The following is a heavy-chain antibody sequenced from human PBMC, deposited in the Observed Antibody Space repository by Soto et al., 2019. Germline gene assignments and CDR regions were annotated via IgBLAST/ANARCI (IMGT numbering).Heavy chain of an antibody. CDR3: ARDDSDFYGDYSGRAFDI. Sequence: QVQLVESGGGVVQPGRSLRLSCAASGFIFSNYGMHWVRQAPGKGLEWVAVIWYDGSNKYYADSVKGRFTISRDNSKNTLYLLVNSLRADDTALYYCARDDSDFYGDYSGRAFDIWGQGTMVTVS. J-gene: IGHJ3*02. CDR1: GFIFSNYG. D-gene: IGHD4-17*01. V-gene: IGHV3-33*01. CDR2: IWYDGSNK.